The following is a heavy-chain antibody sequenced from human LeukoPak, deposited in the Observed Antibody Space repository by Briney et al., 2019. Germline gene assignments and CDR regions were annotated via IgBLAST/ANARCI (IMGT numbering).Heavy chain of an antibody. CDR1: GFTFGDYA. D-gene: IGHD3-3*01. Sequence: AGGSLRLSCTASGFTFGDYAMSWVRQAPGKGLEWVGFIRSKAYGGTTEYAASVKGRFTISRDDSKSIAYLQMNSLKTEDTAVYYCTRVGYDFLYHYYMDVWGKGTTVTVSS. CDR3: TRVGYDFLYHYYMDV. CDR2: IRSKAYGGTT. V-gene: IGHV3-49*04. J-gene: IGHJ6*03.